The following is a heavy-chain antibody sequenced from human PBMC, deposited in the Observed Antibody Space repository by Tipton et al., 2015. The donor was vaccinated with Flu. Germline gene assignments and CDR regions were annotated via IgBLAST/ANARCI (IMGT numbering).Heavy chain of an antibody. CDR2: IYYSGST. D-gene: IGHD3-16*01. J-gene: IGHJ4*02. Sequence: TLSLTCTVSGGSISSYYWSWIRQPPGKGLEYIGFIYYSGSTNYNPSLKSRVTISVDTSKNQFSLKLSSVTAADTAIYYCARVGPLTPFPDYFDYLGQGTLVSVSS. CDR1: GGSISSYY. V-gene: IGHV4-59*01. CDR3: ARVGPLTPFPDYFDY.